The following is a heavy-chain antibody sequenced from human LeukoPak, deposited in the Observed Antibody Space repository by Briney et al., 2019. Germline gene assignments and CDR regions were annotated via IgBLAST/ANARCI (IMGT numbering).Heavy chain of an antibody. CDR2: INPNSGGT. D-gene: IGHD2-2*01. CDR1: GYTFTGYY. CDR3: ARGYCSKSICLGRPYFDY. Sequence: GASVKVSCKASGYTFTGYYMHWVRQAPGQGLEWMGWINPNSGGTNYAQKFQGRVTMTRDTSISTAYMELSSLRSEDTAVYYCARGYCSKSICLGRPYFDYWGQGTLVTVSS. J-gene: IGHJ4*02. V-gene: IGHV1-2*02.